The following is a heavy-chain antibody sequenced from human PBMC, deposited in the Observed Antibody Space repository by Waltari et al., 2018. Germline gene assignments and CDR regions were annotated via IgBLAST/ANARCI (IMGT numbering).Heavy chain of an antibody. CDR2: IYYSGST. J-gene: IGHJ5*02. CDR3: ARVNCSSTSCYGPNWFDP. Sequence: QVQLQESGPGLVKPSETRSLTCTGSGGSISSYDWSWIRQPPGKGLGWIGDIYYSGSTNYNPSLKSRVTISVDTSKNQFSLKLSSVTAADTAVYYCARVNCSSTSCYGPNWFDPWGQGTLVTVSS. D-gene: IGHD2-2*01. V-gene: IGHV4-59*01. CDR1: GGSISSYD.